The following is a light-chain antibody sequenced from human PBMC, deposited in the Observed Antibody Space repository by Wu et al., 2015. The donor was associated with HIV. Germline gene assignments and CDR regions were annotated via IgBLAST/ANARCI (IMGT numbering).Light chain of an antibody. Sequence: AIRMTQSPSSLPASTGDTVTLTCRASQPISSLLAWYKQKPGEAPNLLIYNAYLLPSGVPSRFSGSESGTDFTLTISSLESEDFATYYCQQYFAYPRTFGQGTKVEI. J-gene: IGKJ1*01. CDR3: QQYFAYPRT. CDR2: NAY. CDR1: QPISSL. V-gene: IGKV1-8*01.